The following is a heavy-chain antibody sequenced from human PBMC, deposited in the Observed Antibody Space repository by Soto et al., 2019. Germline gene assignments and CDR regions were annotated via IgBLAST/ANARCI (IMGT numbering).Heavy chain of an antibody. Sequence: QVQLQESGPGLVKPSETLSLTCTVSGGSIRSSYWSWIRQPPGKGLEWIGYISDSGSTNYNPSLKSRVNISVATSKNQFSLKLSSVTAADTAVYYCARQGRATAGTSLDYWGQGTLVTVSS. CDR3: ARQGRATAGTSLDY. CDR1: GGSIRSSY. D-gene: IGHD6-13*01. J-gene: IGHJ4*02. CDR2: ISDSGST. V-gene: IGHV4-59*08.